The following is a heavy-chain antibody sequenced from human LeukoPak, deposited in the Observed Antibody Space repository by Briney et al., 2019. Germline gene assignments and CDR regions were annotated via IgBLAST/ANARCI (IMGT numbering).Heavy chain of an antibody. CDR3: ANTYYYDSSGYDY. CDR2: ANPNSGGT. CDR1: GYTFTGYY. J-gene: IGHJ4*02. V-gene: IGHV1-2*06. D-gene: IGHD3-22*01. Sequence: ASVKVSCKASGYTFTGYYMHWVRQAPGQGLEWMGRANPNSGGTNYAQKFQGRVTMTRDTSISTAYMELSRLRSDDTAVYYCANTYYYDSSGYDYWGQGTLVIVSS.